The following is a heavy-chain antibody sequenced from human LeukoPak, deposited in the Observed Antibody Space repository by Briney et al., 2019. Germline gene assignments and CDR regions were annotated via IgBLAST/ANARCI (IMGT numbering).Heavy chain of an antibody. CDR2: ISSSGSTI. Sequence: GGSLRLSCAASGFIFSSYEMNWVRQAPGKGLEWVSYISSSGSTIYYADSVKGRFTISRDNAKNSLYLQMNSLRAEDTAVYYCARDEVVATMGLDYWGQGTLVTVSS. D-gene: IGHD5-12*01. CDR1: GFIFSSYE. CDR3: ARDEVVATMGLDY. V-gene: IGHV3-48*03. J-gene: IGHJ4*02.